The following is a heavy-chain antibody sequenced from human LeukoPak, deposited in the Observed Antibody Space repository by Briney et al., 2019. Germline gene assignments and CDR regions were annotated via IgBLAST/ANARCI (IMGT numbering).Heavy chain of an antibody. V-gene: IGHV3-23*01. CDR2: ISDSGGST. CDR3: ARALTMVRGAFDY. J-gene: IGHJ4*02. Sequence: GGSLRLSCAASGFTFSSYAMSWVRQAPGKGLEWVSAISDSGGSTYYADSVKGRFTISRDNSKDTLYLQMNSLRAEDTAVYYCARALTMVRGAFDYWGQGTLVTVSS. D-gene: IGHD3-10*01. CDR1: GFTFSSYA.